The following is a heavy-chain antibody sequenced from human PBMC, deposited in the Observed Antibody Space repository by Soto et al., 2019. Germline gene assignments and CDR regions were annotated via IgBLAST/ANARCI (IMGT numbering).Heavy chain of an antibody. J-gene: IGHJ4*02. CDR1: GFTFSTCG. D-gene: IGHD5-12*01. CDR3: AKESTPMVATSLDY. V-gene: IGHV3-30*18. Sequence: QVQVVESGGGVVQPGRSLRLSCTASGFTFSTCGMHWVRQAPGKGLEWLTVISYEGSAQHYADSVKGRFTISRDNSKNTLYLQMNSLRTEDTAVYYCAKESTPMVATSLDYWGQGILVTVSS. CDR2: ISYEGSAQ.